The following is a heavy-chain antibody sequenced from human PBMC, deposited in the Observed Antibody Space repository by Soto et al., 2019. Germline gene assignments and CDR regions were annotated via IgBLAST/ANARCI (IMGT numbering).Heavy chain of an antibody. CDR2: ISGSGGST. J-gene: IGHJ6*03. CDR1: GFTFSNYA. D-gene: IGHD3-9*01. V-gene: IGHV3-23*01. CDR3: AKWKLRYNPHYCYMDV. Sequence: EVQLLESGGGLVQPGGSLRLSCAASGFTFSNYAMSWVRQAPGKGLEWVSPISGSGGSTYYADSVKGRFTISRDNSKNTLYLQMNTLRAEDTAVYYCAKWKLRYNPHYCYMDVWGEGTTVTVSS.